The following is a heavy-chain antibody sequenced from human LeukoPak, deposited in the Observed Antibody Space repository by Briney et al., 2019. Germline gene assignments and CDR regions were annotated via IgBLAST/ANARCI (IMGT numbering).Heavy chain of an antibody. D-gene: IGHD1-26*01. CDR1: GFTFS. CDR3: AKDGSWASVS. J-gene: IGHJ5*02. CDR2: IRHDGTDQ. V-gene: IGHV3-30*02. Sequence: GGSLRLSCVVSGFTFSVHWVRQVPGKGLEWLTFIRHDGTDQHYADSVRGRFTISRDNSKNTVYLQMNSLRPEDTALYYCAKDGSWASVSWGQGTLVTVSS.